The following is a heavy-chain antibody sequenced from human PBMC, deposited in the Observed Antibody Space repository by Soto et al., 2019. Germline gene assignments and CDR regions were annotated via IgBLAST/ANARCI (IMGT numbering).Heavy chain of an antibody. D-gene: IGHD3-10*01. CDR2: ISSSSSYT. CDR1: GFTFSDYY. J-gene: IGHJ4*02. Sequence: GGSLRLSCAASGFTFSDYYMSWIRQAPGKGLEWVSYISSSSSYTNYADSVKGRFTISRDNAKNSLYLQMNSLRAEDTAVYYCARSRMVRGVLYYFDYWGQGTLVTVSS. CDR3: ARSRMVRGVLYYFDY. V-gene: IGHV3-11*03.